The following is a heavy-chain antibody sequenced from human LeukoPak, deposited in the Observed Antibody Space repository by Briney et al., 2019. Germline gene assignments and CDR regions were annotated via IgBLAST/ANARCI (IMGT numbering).Heavy chain of an antibody. V-gene: IGHV4-39*01. D-gene: IGHD2-2*01. CDR1: GGSLSSSSYY. CDR3: ARLGYCDSSSCYLHYHYYMDV. J-gene: IGHJ6*03. Sequence: LETLPLTCTVSGGSLSSSSYYWGWIRQPPGKGLEWTGSIFYSGSNYYNPSLKSRVTISVDTSKNQFSLKLSSVTASDTAMYYCARLGYCDSSSCYLHYHYYMDVWGKGTTVTVSS. CDR2: IFYSGSN.